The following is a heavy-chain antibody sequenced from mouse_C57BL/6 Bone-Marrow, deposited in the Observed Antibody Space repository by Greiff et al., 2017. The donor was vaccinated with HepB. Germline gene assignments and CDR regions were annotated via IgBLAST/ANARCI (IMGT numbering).Heavy chain of an antibody. CDR1: GYTFTSYW. CDR3: AREGHLYYGNYRWYFDV. J-gene: IGHJ1*03. Sequence: VQLQQPGAELVMPGASVKLSCKASGYTFTSYWMHWVKQRPGQGLEWIGEIDPSDSYTNYNQKFKGKSTLTVDKSSSKAYMQPSSLTSEDSAVYYCAREGHLYYGNYRWYFDVWGTGTTVTVSS. V-gene: IGHV1-69*01. D-gene: IGHD2-1*01. CDR2: IDPSDSYT.